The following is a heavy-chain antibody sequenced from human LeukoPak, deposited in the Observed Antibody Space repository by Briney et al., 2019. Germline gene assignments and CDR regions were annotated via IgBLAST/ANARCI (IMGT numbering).Heavy chain of an antibody. Sequence: GGSLRLSCAASGFTFNPYGMTWVRQAPGKGLEWVSTITGSPVSTYYTDSVKGRFIISRDNSKNTLYLQMNSLRAEDTAVYYCARGLTYYYDSREAYWGQGTLVTVSS. CDR2: ITGSPVST. V-gene: IGHV3-23*01. CDR3: ARGLTYYYDSREAY. D-gene: IGHD3-22*01. CDR1: GFTFNPYG. J-gene: IGHJ4*02.